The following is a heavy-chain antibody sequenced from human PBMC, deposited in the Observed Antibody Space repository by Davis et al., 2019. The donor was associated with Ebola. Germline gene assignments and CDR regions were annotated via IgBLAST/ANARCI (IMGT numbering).Heavy chain of an antibody. CDR2: IYYSGST. J-gene: IGHJ5*02. Sequence: PSETLSLTCTVSGGSISSYYWSWIRQPPGKGLEWIGYIYYSGSTNYNPSLKSRVTISVDTSKNQFSLKLSSVTAADTAVYYCARDSDYYDSSGYWGVVQERWFDPWGQGTLVTVSS. CDR3: ARDSDYYDSSGYWGVVQERWFDP. CDR1: GGSISSYY. D-gene: IGHD3-22*01. V-gene: IGHV4-59*01.